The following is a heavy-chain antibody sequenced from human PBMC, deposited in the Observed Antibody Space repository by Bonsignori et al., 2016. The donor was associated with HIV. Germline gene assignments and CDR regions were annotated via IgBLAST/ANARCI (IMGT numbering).Heavy chain of an antibody. CDR1: GGSISSYY. CDR2: IYSSGST. D-gene: IGHD3-22*01. Sequence: QVQLQESGPGLVKPSETLSLTCTVSGGSISSYYWSWIRQPAGKGLEWIGRIYSSGSTKYNPSLKSRVTVSVDTSKNAFSLKLSSVTAADTAVYYCAIDLYDSTGYYPLSWFFDLWGRGTLV. CDR3: AIDLYDSTGYYPLSWFFDL. J-gene: IGHJ2*01. V-gene: IGHV4-4*07.